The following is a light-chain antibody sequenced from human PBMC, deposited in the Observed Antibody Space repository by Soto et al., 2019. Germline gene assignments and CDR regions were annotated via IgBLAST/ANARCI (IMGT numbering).Light chain of an antibody. CDR3: QNCGTGIQV. Sequence: QAVVTQSPSASASLGASVKLTCTLSSGHSSYAIAWHQQQPEKGPRYLMKLNSDGSHSKGDGIPDPFSGANSGAERYLNVASLQSYGEANNLCQNCGTGIQVFGGGTK. CDR1: SGHSSYA. J-gene: IGLJ2*01. CDR2: LNSDGSH. V-gene: IGLV4-69*01.